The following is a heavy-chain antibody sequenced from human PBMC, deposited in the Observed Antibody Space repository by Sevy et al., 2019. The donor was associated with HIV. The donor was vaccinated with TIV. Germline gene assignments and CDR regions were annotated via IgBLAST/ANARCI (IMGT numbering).Heavy chain of an antibody. Sequence: GGSLRLSCAASGFTFSKYSMSGVRQPPGKGLEGVSSLSFGCGEINHADSVKGRFTISRDNSKNSLYLQMNNLRAEDTAVYYCAREGCTKPHDYWGQGTLVTVSS. V-gene: IGHV3-23*01. D-gene: IGHD2-8*01. J-gene: IGHJ4*02. CDR2: LSFGCGEI. CDR1: GFTFSKYS. CDR3: AREGCTKPHDY.